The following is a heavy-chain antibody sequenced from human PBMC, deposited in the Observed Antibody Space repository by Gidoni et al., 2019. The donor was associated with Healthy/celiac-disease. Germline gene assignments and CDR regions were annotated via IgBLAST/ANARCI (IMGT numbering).Heavy chain of an antibody. Sequence: QVQLQQWGAGLLTPSETLSLTCAVYGRSFSGYYSRWIRQPPGKGLEWIGEINHSGSTNYNPSLKSRVTISVDTSKNQFSLKLSAVTAADTAVYYCARAYREYCSGGSCYPAWWFDPWGQGTLVTVSS. J-gene: IGHJ5*02. D-gene: IGHD2-15*01. CDR1: GRSFSGYY. CDR2: INHSGST. V-gene: IGHV4-34*01. CDR3: ARAYREYCSGGSCYPAWWFDP.